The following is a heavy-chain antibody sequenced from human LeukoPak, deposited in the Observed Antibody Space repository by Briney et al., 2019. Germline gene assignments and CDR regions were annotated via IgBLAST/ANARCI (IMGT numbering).Heavy chain of an antibody. CDR2: IYYSGST. Sequence: SETLSLTCSVSGDSITGYYWSWIRQPPGKGLEWIGYIYYSGSTSYNPSLKSRVTISVDTSKNQFSLKLSSVTAADMAVYYCAREGARWEPSFSAFDIWGQGTMVTVSS. CDR1: GDSITGYY. CDR3: AREGARWEPSFSAFDI. D-gene: IGHD1-26*01. J-gene: IGHJ3*02. V-gene: IGHV4-59*01.